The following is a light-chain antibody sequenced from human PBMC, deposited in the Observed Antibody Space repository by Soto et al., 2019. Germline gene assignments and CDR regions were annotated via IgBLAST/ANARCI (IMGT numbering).Light chain of an antibody. V-gene: IGKV3-20*01. J-gene: IGKJ1*01. CDR1: QSVSSSY. CDR2: GAS. Sequence: EIVLTQSPGTLSLSPGERATLSCRASQSVSSSYLAWYQQKPGQAPRLLIYGASSRATGIPDRFSGSGSGTDFPLTISRLEPEDFAMYYCQQYGTSPRTFGQGTKVDI. CDR3: QQYGTSPRT.